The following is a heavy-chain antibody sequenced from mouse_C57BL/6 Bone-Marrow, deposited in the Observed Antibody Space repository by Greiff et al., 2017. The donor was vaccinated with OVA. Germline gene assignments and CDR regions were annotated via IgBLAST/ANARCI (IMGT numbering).Heavy chain of an antibody. Sequence: EVQLQESGGGLVQPGGSLKLSCAASGFTFSDYGMAWVRQAPRKGPEWVAFISNLAYSIYYADTVTGRFTISRENAKNTLYLEMSSLRSEDTAMYYCARPDSNYAYAMDYWGQGTSVTVSS. CDR2: ISNLAYSI. CDR1: GFTFSDYG. CDR3: ARPDSNYAYAMDY. J-gene: IGHJ4*01. V-gene: IGHV5-15*01. D-gene: IGHD2-5*01.